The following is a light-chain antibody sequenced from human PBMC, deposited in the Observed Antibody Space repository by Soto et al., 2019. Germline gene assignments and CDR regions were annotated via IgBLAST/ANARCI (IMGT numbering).Light chain of an antibody. V-gene: IGKV3-11*01. CDR1: QSVWTY. CDR2: DAS. Sequence: EIVLTQSPATLSLYPGERATLSCRASQSVWTYLAWYQQKRGQAPRPLMYDASNRASGVPARFSGSGSGTDFTLTISSLEPEDFVVYYCQQRNNWPRSTFGQGTRLEIK. CDR3: QQRNNWPRST. J-gene: IGKJ5*01.